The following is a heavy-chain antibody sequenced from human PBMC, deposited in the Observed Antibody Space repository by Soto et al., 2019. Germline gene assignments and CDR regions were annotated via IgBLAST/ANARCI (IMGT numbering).Heavy chain of an antibody. J-gene: IGHJ4*02. Sequence: PSETLSLTCTVSGGSISSGGYYWSWIRQHPGKGLEWIGYIYYSGSTYYNPSLKSRVTISVDTSKNQFSLKLSSVTAADTAVYYCARAQIVATEPRIKKFDYWGQGTLVTVSS. CDR3: ARAQIVATEPRIKKFDY. CDR1: GGSISSGGYY. D-gene: IGHD5-12*01. CDR2: IYYSGST. V-gene: IGHV4-31*03.